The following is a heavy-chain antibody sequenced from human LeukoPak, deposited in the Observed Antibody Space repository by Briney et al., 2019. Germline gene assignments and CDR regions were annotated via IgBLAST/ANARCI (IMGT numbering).Heavy chain of an antibody. V-gene: IGHV3-43D*03. Sequence: GGSLRLSCAASGFTFDDYAMHWVRQAPGKGLEWVSLISWDGGSTYYADSVKGRFTISRDNSKNSLYLQMNSLRAEDTALYYCASGYSSGHDAFDIWGQGTMVTVSS. CDR3: ASGYSSGHDAFDI. CDR2: ISWDGGST. CDR1: GFTFDDYA. D-gene: IGHD6-19*01. J-gene: IGHJ3*02.